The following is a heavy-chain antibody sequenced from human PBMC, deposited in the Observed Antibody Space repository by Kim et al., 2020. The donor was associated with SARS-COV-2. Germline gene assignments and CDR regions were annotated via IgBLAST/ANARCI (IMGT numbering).Heavy chain of an antibody. Sequence: GGSLRLSCAASGFTFSSYAMHWVRQAPGKGLEWVAVISYDGSNKYYVDSVKGRFTISRDNSKNTLYLQMNSLRAEDTAVYYCARAIAVAGTIWGRYGYYGMDVWGQGTTVTVSS. CDR3: ARAIAVAGTIWGRYGYYGMDV. CDR2: ISYDGSNK. J-gene: IGHJ6*02. V-gene: IGHV3-30*04. D-gene: IGHD6-19*01. CDR1: GFTFSSYA.